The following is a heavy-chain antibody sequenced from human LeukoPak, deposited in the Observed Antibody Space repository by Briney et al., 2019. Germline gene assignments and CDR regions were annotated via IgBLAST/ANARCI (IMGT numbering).Heavy chain of an antibody. D-gene: IGHD6-13*01. CDR2: INPNSGGT. J-gene: IGHJ4*02. Sequence: ASVKVSCKASGYTFTGYYMHWVRQAPGQGLEWMGWINPNSGGTNYAQKLQGRVTMTTDTSTSTAYMELRSLRSDDTAVYYCARDGTYSSSWYGIDYWGQGTLVTVSS. CDR3: ARDGTYSSSWYGIDY. CDR1: GYTFTGYY. V-gene: IGHV1-2*02.